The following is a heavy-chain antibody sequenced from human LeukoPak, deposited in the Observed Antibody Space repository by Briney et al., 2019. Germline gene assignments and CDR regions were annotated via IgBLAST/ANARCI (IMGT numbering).Heavy chain of an antibody. D-gene: IGHD6-19*01. CDR1: GLTFSSYG. J-gene: IGHJ4*02. CDR2: IRYDGSNK. CDR3: AKTSVSSGWPELFDF. Sequence: GGSLRLSCAASGLTFSSYGMHWVRQAPGKGLEWVAFIRYDGSNKYYADSVKGRFTISRDNSKNTLYLQMNSLRAEDTAIYYCAKTSVSSGWPELFDFWGQGTLVTVSS. V-gene: IGHV3-30*02.